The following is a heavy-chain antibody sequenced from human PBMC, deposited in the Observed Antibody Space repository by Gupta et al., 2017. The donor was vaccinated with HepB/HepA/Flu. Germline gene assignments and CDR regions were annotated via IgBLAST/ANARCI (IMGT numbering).Heavy chain of an antibody. Sequence: QVQLVESGGGLVKPGGSLRLSCAASGFTFSDYYMSWIRPAPGKGLEWVSYISSSGSTIYYADSVKGRFTISRDNAKNSLYLQMNSLRAEDTAVYYCARSLSRYYDSSGYLAPGYWGQGTLVTVSS. CDR3: ARSLSRYYDSSGYLAPGY. J-gene: IGHJ4*02. CDR1: GFTFSDYY. V-gene: IGHV3-11*01. CDR2: ISSSGSTI. D-gene: IGHD3-22*01.